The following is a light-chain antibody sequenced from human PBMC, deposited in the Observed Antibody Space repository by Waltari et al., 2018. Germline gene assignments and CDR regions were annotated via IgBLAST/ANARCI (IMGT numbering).Light chain of an antibody. CDR2: AKN. CDR1: SANIENNY. V-gene: IGLV1-51*01. J-gene: IGLJ3*02. CDR3: GTWDSSLSAWV. Sequence: QSVLTQPPSVSAAPGQKVTISCSGSSANIENNYVSWYHHLPGTAPKVLIYAKNTRPSGIPDRFSGSKSGASDTMGISGLQTGDEADYYCGTWDSSLSAWVFGGGTKLTVL.